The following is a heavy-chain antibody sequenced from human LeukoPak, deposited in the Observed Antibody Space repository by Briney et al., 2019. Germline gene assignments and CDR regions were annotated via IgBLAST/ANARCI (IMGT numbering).Heavy chain of an antibody. CDR2: IYYSGST. J-gene: IGHJ4*02. V-gene: IGHV4-39*01. CDR1: GRSISSSNYY. Sequence: SETLSLTCTVSGRSISSSNYYWVWIRQPPGKGLEWVGSIYYSGSTYYNPSLKSRVTISVDTSKNQFSLKLSSVTAADTAVYYCALRYFDRDYWGQGTLVTVSS. CDR3: ALRYFDRDY. D-gene: IGHD3-9*01.